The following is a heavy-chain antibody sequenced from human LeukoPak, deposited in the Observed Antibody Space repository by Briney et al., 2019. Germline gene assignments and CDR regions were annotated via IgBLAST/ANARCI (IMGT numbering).Heavy chain of an antibody. D-gene: IGHD3-10*01. CDR2: IYHSGST. CDR1: GGSISSSNW. J-gene: IGHJ4*02. Sequence: SETLSLTCAVSGGSISSSNWWSWVRQPPGKGLEWIGEIYHSGSTNYNPSLKSRVTISVDKSKNQFSLKLSSVTAADTAVYYCARGGATMVRGVMIDYWGQGTLVTVSS. V-gene: IGHV4-4*02. CDR3: ARGGATMVRGVMIDY.